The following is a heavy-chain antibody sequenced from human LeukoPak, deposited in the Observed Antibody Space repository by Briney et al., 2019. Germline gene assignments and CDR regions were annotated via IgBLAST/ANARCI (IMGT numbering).Heavy chain of an antibody. J-gene: IGHJ4*02. CDR1: GGSVSSGSYY. CDR3: ARVRGSYSDY. Sequence: SETLSLTCTVSGGSVSSGSYYWSWIRQPPGKGLEWIGYIYYSGSTNYNPSLKSRVTISVDTSKNQFSLKLSSVTAADTAVYYCARVRGSYSDYWGQGTLVTVSS. V-gene: IGHV4-61*01. D-gene: IGHD1-26*01. CDR2: IYYSGST.